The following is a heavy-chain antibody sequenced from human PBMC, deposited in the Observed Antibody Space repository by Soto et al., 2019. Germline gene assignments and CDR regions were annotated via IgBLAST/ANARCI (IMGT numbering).Heavy chain of an antibody. CDR3: ARGDSSGSVGYYYYYYGMDV. CDR2: IIPIFGTA. CDR1: GGTFSSYA. J-gene: IGHJ6*02. Sequence: QVQLVQSGAEVKKPGSSVKVSCKASGGTFSSYAISRVRQAPGQGLEWMGGIIPIFGTANYAQKFQGRVTITADESTSTAYMELSSLRSEDTAVYYCARGDSSGSVGYYYYYYGMDVWGQGTTVTVSS. V-gene: IGHV1-69*01. D-gene: IGHD6-6*01.